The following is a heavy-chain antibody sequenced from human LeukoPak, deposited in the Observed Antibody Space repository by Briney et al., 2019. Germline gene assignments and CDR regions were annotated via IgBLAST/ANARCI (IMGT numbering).Heavy chain of an antibody. D-gene: IGHD4-17*01. V-gene: IGHV1-69*04. CDR3: ARYSDWRGDYDPHGGMDV. Sequence: SVQVACKASGGTFSSYAISWVRQAPGQGLEWMGRIIPILGIANYAQKFQGRVTITADKSTSTAYMELSSLRSEDTAVYYCARYSDWRGDYDPHGGMDVWGQWTTVSVSS. CDR2: IIPILGIA. CDR1: GGTFSSYA. J-gene: IGHJ6*02.